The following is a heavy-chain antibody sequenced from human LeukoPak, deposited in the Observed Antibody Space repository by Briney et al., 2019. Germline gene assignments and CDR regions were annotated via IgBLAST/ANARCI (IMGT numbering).Heavy chain of an antibody. CDR1: GFTFSSFW. J-gene: IGHJ4*02. D-gene: IGHD5-18*01. CDR3: ARDLAGVTGYTYGRGIDN. Sequence: SGGALRLSCADSGFTFSSFWMTWVRQVPGRGLEWVANIKQDGSEKYYVDSVKGRFTISRDNAKTSLYLQMNSLRAEDTALYYCARDLAGVTGYTYGRGIDNWGQGTLVTVSS. CDR2: IKQDGSEK. V-gene: IGHV3-7*01.